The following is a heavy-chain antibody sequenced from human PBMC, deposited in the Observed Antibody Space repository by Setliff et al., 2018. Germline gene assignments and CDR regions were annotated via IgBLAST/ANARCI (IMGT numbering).Heavy chain of an antibody. CDR2: INLRSGGT. CDR1: GFTFTDHY. D-gene: IGHD2-15*01. CDR3: ARGRIGSTWTGDY. J-gene: IGHJ4*02. V-gene: IGHV1-2*02. Sequence: ASVKVSCKASGFTFTDHYMHWVRQAPGQGPEWMGWINLRSGGTNYAQKFQDRVTMTSDTSITTAYMELSSLTSDDRAIYYCARGRIGSTWTGDYWGQGTLVTVSS.